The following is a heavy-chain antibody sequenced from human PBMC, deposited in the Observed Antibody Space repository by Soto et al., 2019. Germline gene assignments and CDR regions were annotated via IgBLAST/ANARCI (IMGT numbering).Heavy chain of an antibody. CDR2: IYYNGNT. Sequence: TSETLSLTCTVSGGSISSGDYYWSWIRQLPGKDLEWIAYIYYNGNTYYTPSLKSRATISLDTSRNQFFLNLNSVTAADTAVYYCASFGVASMNWFDPWGQGTLVTVSS. V-gene: IGHV4-31*03. CDR3: ASFGVASMNWFDP. CDR1: GGSISSGDYY. J-gene: IGHJ5*02. D-gene: IGHD3-3*01.